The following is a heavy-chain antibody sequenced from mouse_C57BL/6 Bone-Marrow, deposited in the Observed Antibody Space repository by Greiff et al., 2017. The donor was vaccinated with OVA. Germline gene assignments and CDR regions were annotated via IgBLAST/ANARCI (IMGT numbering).Heavy chain of an antibody. Sequence: EVHLVESGGGLVKPGGSLKLSCAAPGLTFSDYGMLWVRQAPEQGLEWVAYISSGSSTLYYADTVKGRFTTTRDNSKNTRLLQMTSLRSEDTAMYYCTRGDYDCYWGQGTTLTVSA. CDR1: GLTFSDYG. J-gene: IGHJ2*01. V-gene: IGHV5-17*01. CDR2: ISSGSSTL. D-gene: IGHD2-4*01. CDR3: TRGDYDCY.